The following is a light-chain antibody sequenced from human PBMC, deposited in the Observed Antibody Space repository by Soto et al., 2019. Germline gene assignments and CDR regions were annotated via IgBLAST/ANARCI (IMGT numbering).Light chain of an antibody. J-gene: IGKJ3*01. CDR3: QQFDDYPFT. Sequence: AIQLTQSPSSLSADIGDSVSITCRASQGISTALAWYQQRPGSAPKLLIYDASTLEGGVTSRFSGRISGTDFTLTVSSLQPEDFATYYCQQFDDYPFTFGPGTKVDIK. CDR2: DAS. CDR1: QGISTA. V-gene: IGKV1D-13*01.